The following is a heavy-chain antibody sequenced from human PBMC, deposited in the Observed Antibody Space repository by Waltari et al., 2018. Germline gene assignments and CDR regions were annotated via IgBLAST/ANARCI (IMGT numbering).Heavy chain of an antibody. V-gene: IGHV4-39*01. CDR2: IYYSGST. Sequence: QLQLQESGPGLVKPSETLSLTCTVSGGSISSSSYYWGWIRQPPGKGLEWIGSIYYSGSTYYNPSLKSRVTISVDTSKNQFSLKLSSVTAADTAVYYCASFTTLIGDSSGWSSPFDYWGQGTLVTVSS. CDR1: GGSISSSSYY. D-gene: IGHD6-19*01. CDR3: ASFTTLIGDSSGWSSPFDY. J-gene: IGHJ4*02.